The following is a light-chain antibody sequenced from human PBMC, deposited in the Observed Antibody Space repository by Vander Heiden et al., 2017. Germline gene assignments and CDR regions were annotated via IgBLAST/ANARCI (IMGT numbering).Light chain of an antibody. Sequence: DIQMTQSPSSLSASVGDRVTITCRASQSISSYLNWYQQKPGKAPKLLIYAASSLQSGVPSRFSGSGSGTDFTLTISSRQPEDFAPYYCQQNDSNLSCTFGQGTKMEIK. J-gene: IGKJ2*02. CDR1: QSISSY. CDR2: AAS. CDR3: QQNDSNLSCT. V-gene: IGKV1-39*01.